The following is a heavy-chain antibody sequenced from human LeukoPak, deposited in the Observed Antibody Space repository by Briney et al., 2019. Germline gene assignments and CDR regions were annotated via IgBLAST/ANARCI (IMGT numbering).Heavy chain of an antibody. Sequence: SETLSLTCTVSGGSISGYYWSWIRQPPGKGLEWIGEINHSGSTNYNPSLKSRVTISVDTSKNQFSLKLSSVTAADTAVYYCARHGPKYSSSWYYFNYWGQGTLVTVSS. CDR1: GGSISGYY. CDR2: INHSGST. V-gene: IGHV4-34*01. D-gene: IGHD6-13*01. J-gene: IGHJ4*02. CDR3: ARHGPKYSSSWYYFNY.